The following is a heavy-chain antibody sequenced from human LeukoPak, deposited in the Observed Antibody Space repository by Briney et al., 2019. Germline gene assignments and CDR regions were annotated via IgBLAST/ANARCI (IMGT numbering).Heavy chain of an antibody. CDR1: GYTFTSYA. Sequence: ASVTVSFTASGYTFTSYAMHWVRQAPGQGLEWMGWISAYNGNTNYVQKLQGRVTMTTDTSTSTAYMELRSLRSDDTAVYYCAREPSSGYADYWGQGTLVTVSS. V-gene: IGHV1-18*01. CDR3: AREPSSGYADY. CDR2: ISAYNGNT. D-gene: IGHD3-3*01. J-gene: IGHJ4*02.